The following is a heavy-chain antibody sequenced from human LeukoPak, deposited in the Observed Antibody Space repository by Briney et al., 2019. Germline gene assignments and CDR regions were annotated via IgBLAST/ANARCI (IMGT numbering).Heavy chain of an antibody. CDR2: IKSKTDGGTT. Sequence: GGSLRLSCAASGFTFSNAWMSWVRQAPGKGLEWVGRIKSKTDGGTTDYAAPVKGRFTISRDDSKNTLYLQMNSLKTEDTAVYYCTTEREAMVRGVIIYWFDPWGQGTLVTVSS. CDR3: TTEREAMVRGVIIYWFDP. D-gene: IGHD3-10*01. J-gene: IGHJ5*02. V-gene: IGHV3-15*01. CDR1: GFTFSNAW.